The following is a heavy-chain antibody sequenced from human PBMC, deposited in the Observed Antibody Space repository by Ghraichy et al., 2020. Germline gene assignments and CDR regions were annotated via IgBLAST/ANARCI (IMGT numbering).Heavy chain of an antibody. J-gene: IGHJ4*02. V-gene: IGHV3-23*01. CDR3: AKWSCSDGRCYFDY. D-gene: IGHD2-15*01. CDR1: GFTISSYG. Sequence: GGSLRLSCAASGFTISSYGMSWVRQAPGKGLEWVSRISGSGDSTNYADCVKGRFTISRDNFKNTLYLQMNSLRAEDTAVYYCAKWSCSDGRCYFDYWGQGTLVTVSS. CDR2: ISGSGDST.